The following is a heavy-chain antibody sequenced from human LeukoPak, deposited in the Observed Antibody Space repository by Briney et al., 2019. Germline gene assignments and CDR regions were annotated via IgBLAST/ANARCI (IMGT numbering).Heavy chain of an antibody. CDR1: GYSISSGYY. Sequence: SETLSLTCAVSGYSISSGYYWGWIRQPPGKGLEWIGSIYHSGSTYYNPSLKSRVTISVDTPKNQFSLKLSSVTAADTAVYYCASRGYSYGYDPIDYWGQGTLVTVSS. J-gene: IGHJ4*02. CDR2: IYHSGST. CDR3: ASRGYSYGYDPIDY. V-gene: IGHV4-38-2*01. D-gene: IGHD5-18*01.